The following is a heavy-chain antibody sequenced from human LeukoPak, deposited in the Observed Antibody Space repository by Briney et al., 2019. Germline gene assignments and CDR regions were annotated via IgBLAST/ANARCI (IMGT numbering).Heavy chain of an antibody. Sequence: GGSLRLSCAASGFTFSSYSMNWVRQAPGKGLEWVSSISSSSSYIYYADSVKGRFTISRDNAKNSLYLQMNSLRAEDTAVYYCASSGYCSGGSCYYAFDIWGQGTMVTVSS. CDR2: ISSSSSYI. D-gene: IGHD2-15*01. V-gene: IGHV3-21*01. CDR1: GFTFSSYS. CDR3: ASSGYCSGGSCYYAFDI. J-gene: IGHJ3*02.